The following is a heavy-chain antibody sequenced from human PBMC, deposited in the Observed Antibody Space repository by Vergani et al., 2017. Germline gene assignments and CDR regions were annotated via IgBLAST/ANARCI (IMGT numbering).Heavy chain of an antibody. CDR2: INHSGST. V-gene: IGHV4-34*01. J-gene: IGHJ5*02. D-gene: IGHD2-2*01. CDR3: ARMRGLLWWHPAPLNWFDP. CDR1: GGSFSGYY. Sequence: QVQLQQWGAGLLKPSETLSLTCAVYGGSFSGYYWSWIRQPPGKGLEWIGEINHSGSTNYNPSLKSRVTISVDTSKNQFSLKLSSVTAADTAVYYCARMRGLLWWHPAPLNWFDPWGQGTLVTVSS.